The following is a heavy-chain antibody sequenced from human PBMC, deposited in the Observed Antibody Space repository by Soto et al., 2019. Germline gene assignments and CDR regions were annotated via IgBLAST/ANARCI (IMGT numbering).Heavy chain of an antibody. D-gene: IGHD5-18*01. CDR2: ISSSSSYI. CDR3: ARHFSYGPIDY. CDR1: GFTFISYS. J-gene: IGHJ4*02. V-gene: IGHV3-21*01. Sequence: GWSLRLSCASSGFTFISYSMNWVRQAPGKGLEWVSSISSSSSYIYYADSVKGRFTISRDNAKNSLYLQMNSLRAEDTAVYYCARHFSYGPIDYWGQGTLVTVSS.